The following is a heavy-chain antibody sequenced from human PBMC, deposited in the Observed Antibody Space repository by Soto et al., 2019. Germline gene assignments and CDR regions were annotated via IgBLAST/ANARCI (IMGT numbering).Heavy chain of an antibody. CDR2: ISGSGGST. V-gene: IGHV3-23*01. Sequence: PGGSLRLSCAASGFTFSSYAMSWVRQAPGKGLEWVSAISGSGGSTYYADSVKGRFTISRDNSKNTLYLQMNSLRAEDTAVYYCAKAARGYCSGGSCLSIDYWGQGTLVTVSS. CDR1: GFTFSSYA. CDR3: AKAARGYCSGGSCLSIDY. D-gene: IGHD2-15*01. J-gene: IGHJ4*02.